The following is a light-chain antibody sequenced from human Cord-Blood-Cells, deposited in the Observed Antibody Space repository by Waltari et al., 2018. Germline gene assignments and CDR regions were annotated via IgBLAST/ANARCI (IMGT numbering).Light chain of an antibody. J-gene: IGLJ2*01. Sequence: QSALTQPASVSGSPGQSITISCTETSSDVASYNRVPWYQPHPGKSPNLMIYEGSKRPSGVSNRFSGSTSGNTASPTISGLQAEDEADYYCCSYAGSSTFVFGGGTKLTVL. CDR2: EGS. V-gene: IGLV2-23*03. CDR3: CSYAGSSTFV. CDR1: SSDVASYNR.